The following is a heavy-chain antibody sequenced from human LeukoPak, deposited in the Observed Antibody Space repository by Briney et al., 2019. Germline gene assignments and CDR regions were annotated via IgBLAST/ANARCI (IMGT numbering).Heavy chain of an antibody. V-gene: IGHV5-51*01. J-gene: IGHJ3*02. Sequence: GESLKISCKGSGYSFTSYWIGWVRQLPGKGLEWMGIIYPGDADTRYSPSFQGQVTISADKSISTAYLQWSSLKASDTAMYYCVRSITAADDAFDIWGQGTMVTVSS. CDR3: VRSITAADDAFDI. CDR2: IYPGDADT. D-gene: IGHD6-13*01. CDR1: GYSFTSYW.